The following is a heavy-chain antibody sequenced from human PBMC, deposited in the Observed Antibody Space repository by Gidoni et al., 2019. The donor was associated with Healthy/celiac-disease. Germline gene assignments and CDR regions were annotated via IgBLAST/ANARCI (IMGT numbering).Heavy chain of an antibody. V-gene: IGHV4-59*01. J-gene: IGHJ4*02. CDR3: ARDHGIQLWDGDYCDY. CDR2: IYYSGST. D-gene: IGHD5-18*01. CDR1: GGSIRSYY. Sequence: QVQLQASGPGLVKPSETLSLTCTVSGGSIRSYYWIWIRQPPGTGLEWIVYIYYSGSTTYNPALKSRVTRAVDTSKIKFSLKRSSVSAADTAVYYCARDHGIQLWDGDYCDYWGQGTLVTVSS.